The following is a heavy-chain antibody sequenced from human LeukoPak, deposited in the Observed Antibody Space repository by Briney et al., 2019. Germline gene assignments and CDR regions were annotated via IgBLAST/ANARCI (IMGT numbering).Heavy chain of an antibody. Sequence: PGGSLRLSCAASGFTFSSYAMHWVRQAPGKGLEWVAVIYDGSNKYYADSVKGRFTISRDNSKNTLYLQMNSLRAEDTAVYYCARDRYPALDYWGQGTLVTVSS. CDR1: GFTFSSYA. CDR3: ARDRYPALDY. J-gene: IGHJ4*02. CDR2: IYDGSNK. D-gene: IGHD2-2*01. V-gene: IGHV3-30*04.